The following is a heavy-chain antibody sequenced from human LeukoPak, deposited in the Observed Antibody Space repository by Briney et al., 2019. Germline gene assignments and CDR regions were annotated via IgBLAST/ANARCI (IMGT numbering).Heavy chain of an antibody. CDR3: ARDRRDGPFDP. V-gene: IGHV3-33*01. D-gene: IGHD5-24*01. J-gene: IGHJ5*02. Sequence: PGRSLRLSCAASGFTLDYYGIHWVRQAPGKGLEWVAVIWYDGSKKYYAESVKGRFTMTRDNSKNTLYLQMRSPRAEDTAVYYYARDRRDGPFDPWGQGTLVTVSS. CDR2: IWYDGSKK. CDR1: GFTLDYYG.